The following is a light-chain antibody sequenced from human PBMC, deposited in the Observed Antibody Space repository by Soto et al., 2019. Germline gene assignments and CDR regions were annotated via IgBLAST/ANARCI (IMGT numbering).Light chain of an antibody. V-gene: IGKV3-20*01. Sequence: VVLTHSPGTLSFSLGERATLSFRASERIYSAYLGWYQQKPGQAPRLLIYGTSSRATGIPDRFSGSGSGTDFTLTISRLEPEDFAVYYCQQYGNSPITFGQGTRLEIK. J-gene: IGKJ5*01. CDR3: QQYGNSPIT. CDR2: GTS. CDR1: ERIYSAY.